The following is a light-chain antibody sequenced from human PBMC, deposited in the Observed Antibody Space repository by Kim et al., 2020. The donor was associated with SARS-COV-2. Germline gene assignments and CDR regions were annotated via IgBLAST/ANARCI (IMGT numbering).Light chain of an antibody. Sequence: SYELTQPPSVSVAPGKTANITCGGDTIGGKSVHWYQQKPGQAPVLVISFDNDRPSGIPERFSGSNSGDTATLTVSRVEAGDEADYFCQVWSSNSDHVIFGGGTQLTVL. CDR2: FDN. CDR3: QVWSSNSDHVI. CDR1: TIGGKS. V-gene: IGLV3-21*01. J-gene: IGLJ2*01.